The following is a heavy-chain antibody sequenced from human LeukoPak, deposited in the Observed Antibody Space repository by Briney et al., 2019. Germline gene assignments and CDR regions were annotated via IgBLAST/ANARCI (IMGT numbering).Heavy chain of an antibody. J-gene: IGHJ4*02. D-gene: IGHD6-13*01. CDR2: IYHSGST. CDR1: GGSISSSNW. V-gene: IGHV4-4*02. CDR3: ARDVVAAPGTWDY. Sequence: PSGTLSLTCAVSGGSISSSNWWSWVRQPPGKGLEWIGEIYHSGSTNYNPSLKSRVTISVDKSKNQFSLKLSSVTAADTAVYYCARDVVAAPGTWDYWGQGTLVTVSS.